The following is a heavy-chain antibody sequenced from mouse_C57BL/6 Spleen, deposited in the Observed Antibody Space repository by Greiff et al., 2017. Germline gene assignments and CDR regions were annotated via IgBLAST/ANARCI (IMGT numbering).Heavy chain of an antibody. D-gene: IGHD4-1*01. CDR2: IWSCGST. V-gene: IGHV2-2*01. CDR3: ARKTGYYAMDY. Sequence: VQLQQSGPGLVQPSQSLSITCTVSGFSLTSYGVHWVRQSPGKGLEWLGVIWSCGSTDYNAAFISRLSISKDNSKSQVFFKMNSLQADDTAIYYCARKTGYYAMDYWGQGTSVTVSS. J-gene: IGHJ4*01. CDR1: GFSLTSYG.